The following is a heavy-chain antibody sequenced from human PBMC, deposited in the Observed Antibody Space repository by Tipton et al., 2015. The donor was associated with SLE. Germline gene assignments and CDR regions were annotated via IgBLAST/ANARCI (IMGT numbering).Heavy chain of an antibody. V-gene: IGHV4-38-2*01. D-gene: IGHD3-16*01. CDR1: GYSISSGYY. J-gene: IGHJ3*01. CDR3: ARRRVLGHDAFDV. Sequence: TLSLTCGVSGYSISSGYYWGWIRRPPGKGLEWIVSTHRSGNTYYNPSLKSRVTISVDTSKNHFSLRLNSVTAADTAVYYCARRRVLGHDAFDVWGQGTMVTVSS. CDR2: THRSGNT.